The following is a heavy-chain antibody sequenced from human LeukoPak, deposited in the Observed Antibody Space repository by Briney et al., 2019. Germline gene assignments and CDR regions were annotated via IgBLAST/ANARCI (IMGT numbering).Heavy chain of an antibody. CDR2: IYYSGAT. CDR1: GGSISSYY. CDR3: ARAPFVEYNTAFFV. Sequence: KPSETLTLTCTVSGGSISSYYWSWIRQPPGKGLEWIGYIYYSGATNYNPSLKSRVTISVDTSKNQFSLRLSSVTAADTAVYYCARAPFVEYNTAFFVWGQGILVTVSS. D-gene: IGHD6-6*01. V-gene: IGHV4-59*01. J-gene: IGHJ4*02.